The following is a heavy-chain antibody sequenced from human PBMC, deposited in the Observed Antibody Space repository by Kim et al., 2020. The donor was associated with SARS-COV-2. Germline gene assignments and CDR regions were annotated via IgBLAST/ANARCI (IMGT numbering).Heavy chain of an antibody. J-gene: IGHJ3*02. V-gene: IGHV3-73*01. CDR3: TRVNPIAGGWYDAFDI. CDR2: IRSKANSYET. Sequence: GGSLRLSCAAFGFTFSGSTLHWVRQASGKGLEWVGRIRSKANSYETAYAASVKGRFTISRDDSKNTAYLQMNSLKTEDTAVYYCTRVNPIAGGWYDAFDIWGQGTMVTVSS. CDR1: GFTFSGST. D-gene: IGHD6-19*01.